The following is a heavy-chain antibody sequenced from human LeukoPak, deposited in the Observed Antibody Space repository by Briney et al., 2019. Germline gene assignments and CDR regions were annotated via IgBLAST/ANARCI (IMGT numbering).Heavy chain of an antibody. J-gene: IGHJ4*02. CDR3: ARDSAYFWFDY. CDR2: IKRDGSEY. Sequence: PGGSLRLSCAASVFTFSSDWMSWVRQAPGKGLEWVANIKRDGSEYNYVDSVKGRFTISRDNAKKSLYLQMNSLRAEDTAVYYCARDSAYFWFDYWGQGTLVTVSS. D-gene: IGHD3-3*01. V-gene: IGHV3-7*01. CDR1: VFTFSSDW.